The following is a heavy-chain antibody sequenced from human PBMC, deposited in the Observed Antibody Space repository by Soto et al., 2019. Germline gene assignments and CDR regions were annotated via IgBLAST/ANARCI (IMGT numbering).Heavy chain of an antibody. J-gene: IGHJ6*02. CDR1: GYTFTSYG. D-gene: IGHD6-13*01. V-gene: IGHV1-18*01. Sequence: ASVKVSCKASGYTFTSYGISWVRQAPGQGLEWMGWISAYNGNTNYAQKLQGRVTMTTDTSTSTAYMELRSLRSDDTAVYYCAKSIAAAADYYYCGMDVWGQGTTVTV. CDR3: AKSIAAAADYYYCGMDV. CDR2: ISAYNGNT.